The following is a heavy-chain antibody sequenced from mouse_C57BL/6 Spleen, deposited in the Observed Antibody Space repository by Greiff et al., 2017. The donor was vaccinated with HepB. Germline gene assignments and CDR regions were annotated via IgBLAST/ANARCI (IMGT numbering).Heavy chain of an antibody. CDR2: INPNNGGT. CDR3: ARQRWPAY. CDR1: GYTFTDYY. J-gene: IGHJ3*01. Sequence: EVKLQESGPELVKPGASVKISCKASGYTFTDYYMNWVKQSHGKSLEWIGDINPNNGGTSYNQKFKGKATLTVDKSSRTAYMELRSLTSEDSAVYYCARQRWPAYWGQGTLVTVSA. D-gene: IGHD1-1*02. V-gene: IGHV1-26*01.